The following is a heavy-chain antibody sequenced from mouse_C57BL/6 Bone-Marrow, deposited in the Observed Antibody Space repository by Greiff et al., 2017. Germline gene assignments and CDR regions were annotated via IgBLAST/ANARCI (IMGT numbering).Heavy chain of an antibody. V-gene: IGHV1-55*01. CDR1: GYTFTSYW. CDR2: IYPGSGST. CDR3: ARPYYSNYWYFDV. D-gene: IGHD2-5*01. J-gene: IGHJ1*03. Sequence: QVQLQQPGAELVKPGASVTLSCKASGYTFTSYWITWVKQRPGQGLEWIGAIYPGSGSTNYNEKFKSKATLTVDTSSSTAYMQLSSLTSEDSAVYYCARPYYSNYWYFDVWGTGTTVTVSS.